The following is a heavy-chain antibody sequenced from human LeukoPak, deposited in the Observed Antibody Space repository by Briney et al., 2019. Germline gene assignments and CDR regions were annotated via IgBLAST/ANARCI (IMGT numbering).Heavy chain of an antibody. CDR1: GFTFSSYA. D-gene: IGHD3-16*01. CDR3: ANLLSSGGRVYYSDY. V-gene: IGHV3-23*01. CDR2: ISGSGGST. Sequence: PGGSLRLSCAASGFTFSSYAMSWVRQAPGKGLEWVSAISGSGGSTYYADSVKGRFTISRDNSKNTLYLQMNSLRAEDTAVYYCANLLSSGGRVYYSDYWGQGTLVTVSS. J-gene: IGHJ4*02.